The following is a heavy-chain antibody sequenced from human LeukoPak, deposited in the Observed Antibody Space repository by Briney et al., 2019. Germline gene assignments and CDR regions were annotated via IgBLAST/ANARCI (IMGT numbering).Heavy chain of an antibody. J-gene: IGHJ4*02. Sequence: SETLSLTCAVYGGSFSGYYWSWIRQPPGKGLEWIGEINHSGSTNYNPSLKSRVTISVDTSKNQFSLKLSSVTAADTAVYYCARARGVFCSGGSCYSGVFDYWGQGTLVTVSS. D-gene: IGHD2-15*01. V-gene: IGHV4-34*01. CDR3: ARARGVFCSGGSCYSGVFDY. CDR2: INHSGST. CDR1: GGSFSGYY.